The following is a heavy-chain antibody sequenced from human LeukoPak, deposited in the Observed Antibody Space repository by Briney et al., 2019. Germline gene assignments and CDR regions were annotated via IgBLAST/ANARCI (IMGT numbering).Heavy chain of an antibody. CDR2: ISSSSSYI. J-gene: IGHJ4*02. CDR1: GFTFSSYS. CDR3: AKDSELIAAAYFDY. V-gene: IGHV3-21*04. D-gene: IGHD6-13*01. Sequence: GGSLRLSCAASGFTFSSYSMNWVRQAPGKGLEWVSSISSSSSYIYYADSVKGRFTISRDNAKNSLYLQMNSLRAEDTAVYYCAKDSELIAAAYFDYWGQGTLVTVSS.